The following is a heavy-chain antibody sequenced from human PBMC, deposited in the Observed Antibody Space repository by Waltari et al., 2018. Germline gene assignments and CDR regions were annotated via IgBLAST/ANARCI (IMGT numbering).Heavy chain of an antibody. J-gene: IGHJ3*01. Sequence: EVQLVESGGDLIKPGGSLRLSCAASGFTVNSHSINWVRQSPGKGLEWVSVVYVTGNTDYADSVKGRFTTSRDNSKNTVYLQMDSLRVEDTAMYYCARRLVVAGTLDVFDLWGQGTRVIVSS. CDR3: ARRLVVAGTLDVFDL. V-gene: IGHV3-53*03. D-gene: IGHD2-15*01. CDR2: VYVTGNT. CDR1: GFTVNSHS.